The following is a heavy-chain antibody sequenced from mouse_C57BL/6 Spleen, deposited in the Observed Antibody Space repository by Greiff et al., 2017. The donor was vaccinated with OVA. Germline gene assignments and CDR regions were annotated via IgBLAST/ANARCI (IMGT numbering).Heavy chain of an antibody. CDR2: IWRGGST. J-gene: IGHJ4*01. D-gene: IGHD1-1*01. Sequence: VQLVESGPGLVQPSQSLSITCTVSGFSLTSYGVHWVRQSPGKGLEWLGVIWRGGSTDYNAAFMSRLSITKDNSKSQVFFKMNSLQADDTAIYYCAKNYYGSSYGPMDYWGQGTSVTVSS. CDR3: AKNYYGSSYGPMDY. CDR1: GFSLTSYG. V-gene: IGHV2-5*01.